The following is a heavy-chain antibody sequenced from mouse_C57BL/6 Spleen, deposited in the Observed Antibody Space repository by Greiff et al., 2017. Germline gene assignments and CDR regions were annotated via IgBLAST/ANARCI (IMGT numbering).Heavy chain of an antibody. CDR3: AKVYSKGFAY. D-gene: IGHD2-5*01. CDR1: GYTFTSYG. Sequence: QVQLQQSGAELARPGASVKLSCKASGYTFTSYGISGVKQRTGQGLEWIGEIYPRSGNTYYNEKFKGKATLTADKSSSTAYMELRSLTSEDSAVYFCAKVYSKGFAYWGQGTLVTVSA. V-gene: IGHV1-81*01. CDR2: IYPRSGNT. J-gene: IGHJ3*01.